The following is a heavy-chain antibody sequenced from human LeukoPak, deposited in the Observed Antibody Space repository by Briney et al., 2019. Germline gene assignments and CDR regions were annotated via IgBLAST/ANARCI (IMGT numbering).Heavy chain of an antibody. J-gene: IGHJ6*03. V-gene: IGHV4-38-2*02. CDR3: ARVGPSYDYVWGSCPEREISYYYYYMDV. D-gene: IGHD3-16*01. Sequence: PSETLSLTCTVSGYSISSGYYWGWIRQPPGKGLEWIGSIYHSGSTYYNPSLKSRVTISVDTSKNQFPLKLSSVTAADTAVYYCARVGPSYDYVWGSCPEREISYYYYYMDVWGKGTTVTVSS. CDR1: GYSISSGYY. CDR2: IYHSGST.